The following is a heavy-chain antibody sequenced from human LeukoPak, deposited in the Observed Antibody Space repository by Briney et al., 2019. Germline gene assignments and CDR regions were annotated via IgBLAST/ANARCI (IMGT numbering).Heavy chain of an antibody. CDR3: AKGHYEPRYNWFDP. CDR1: GGSISSGDYY. V-gene: IGHV4-31*03. J-gene: IGHJ5*02. D-gene: IGHD3-3*01. CDR2: IYYGGST. Sequence: SETLSLTCTVSGGSISSGDYYWSWIRQHPGKGLEWIGYIYYGGSTYYNPSLKSRVTISVDTSKNQFSLKVNSVTAADTAVYYCAKGHYEPRYNWFDPWGQGTLVTVSS.